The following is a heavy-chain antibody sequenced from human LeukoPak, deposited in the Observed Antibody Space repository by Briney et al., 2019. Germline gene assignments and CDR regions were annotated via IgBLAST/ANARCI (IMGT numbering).Heavy chain of an antibody. CDR2: IYCSGGST. CDR3: AKGYTMIKDFHY. CDR1: GFTFSSYA. D-gene: IGHD3-22*01. Sequence: PGGSLRLSCAASGFTFSSYAMSWVRQAPGKGLEWVAVIYCSGGSTNYADSVKGRFTISRDNSKNTLYLQMNSLRAEHTAVYYCAKGYTMIKDFHYWGEGTLVTVSS. V-gene: IGHV3-23*01. J-gene: IGHJ4*02.